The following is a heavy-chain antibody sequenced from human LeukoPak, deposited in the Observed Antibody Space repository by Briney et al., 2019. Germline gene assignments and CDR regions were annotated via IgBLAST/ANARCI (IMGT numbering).Heavy chain of an antibody. D-gene: IGHD6-19*01. V-gene: IGHV4-39*01. CDR1: GGSISSSKYY. CDR2: IYYSGST. Sequence: SETLSLTCTVSGGSISSSKYYWGSIRQPPGKGLEWIGSIYYSGSTYYNPSLKSRVTISVDTSKNQFSLKLSSVTAADTAVYYCARLYSSGWNYFDYWGQGTLVTVSS. CDR3: ARLYSSGWNYFDY. J-gene: IGHJ4*02.